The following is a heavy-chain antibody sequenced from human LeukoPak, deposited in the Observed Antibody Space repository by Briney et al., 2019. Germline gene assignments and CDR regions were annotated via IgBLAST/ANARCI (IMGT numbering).Heavy chain of an antibody. CDR1: GYTFTSYY. CDR3: ARETTTVTTLDY. Sequence: ASVKVSCKASGYTFTSYYMHWVRQAPGQGLEWMGIINPSGGSTSYARKFQGRVTMTRDTSTSTVYMELSSLRSEDTAVYYCARETTTVTTLDYWGQGTLVTVSS. CDR2: INPSGGST. J-gene: IGHJ4*02. V-gene: IGHV1-46*01. D-gene: IGHD4-17*01.